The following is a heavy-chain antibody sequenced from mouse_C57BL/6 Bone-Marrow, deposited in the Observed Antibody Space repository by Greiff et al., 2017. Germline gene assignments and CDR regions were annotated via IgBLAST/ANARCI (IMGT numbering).Heavy chain of an antibody. Sequence: QVQLQQPGAELVKPGASVKMSCKASGYTFTSYWITWVKQRPGPGLEWIGDIYPGSGSTNYNEKFKSKATLTVDTSSSTAYMQLSSLTSEDSAVYYCARERVWLDDFDYWGQGTTLTVSS. J-gene: IGHJ2*01. CDR3: ARERVWLDDFDY. D-gene: IGHD2-2*01. CDR1: GYTFTSYW. V-gene: IGHV1-55*01. CDR2: IYPGSGST.